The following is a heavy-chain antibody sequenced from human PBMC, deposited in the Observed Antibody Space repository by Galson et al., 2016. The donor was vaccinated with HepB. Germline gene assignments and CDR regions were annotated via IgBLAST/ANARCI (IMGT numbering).Heavy chain of an antibody. CDR1: EYTFTNYY. CDR3: AGDRDDYYGMDV. V-gene: IGHV1-46*01. CDR2: INTRGGST. J-gene: IGHJ6*02. D-gene: IGHD3-10*01. Sequence: SVKVSCKASEYTFTNYYIHWVRQAPGQGLDWMGIINTRGGSTSYAEKFQGRVTMTRDTSTSTVYMELSSLRSEDTAVYYCAGDRDDYYGMDVWGQGTTVTVSS.